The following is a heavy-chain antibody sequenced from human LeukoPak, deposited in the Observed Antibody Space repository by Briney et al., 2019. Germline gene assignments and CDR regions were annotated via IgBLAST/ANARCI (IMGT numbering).Heavy chain of an antibody. CDR1: GFTVSSNY. J-gene: IGHJ5*02. CDR3: ARFNDILTGYYRPNWFDP. V-gene: IGHV3-11*01. CDR2: ISSSGSTI. D-gene: IGHD3-9*01. Sequence: PGGSLRLSCAASGFTVSSNYMSWVRQAPGKGLEWVSYISSSGSTIYYADSVKGRFTISRDNAKNSLYLQMNSLRAEDTAVYYCARFNDILTGYYRPNWFDPWGQGTLVTVSS.